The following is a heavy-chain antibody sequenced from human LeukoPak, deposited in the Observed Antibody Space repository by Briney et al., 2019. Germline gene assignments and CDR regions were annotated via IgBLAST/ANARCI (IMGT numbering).Heavy chain of an antibody. CDR3: AKQTNFWRPFDY. D-gene: IGHD3-3*01. Sequence: GGSLRLSCAASGFTFDTNAMSWVRQAPGKGLEWVSAFSAGGDLTYYADSVKGRFTISRDNSKSTLYLQMNSVRVEDTAVYYCAKQTNFWRPFDYWGQGTLVTVSS. J-gene: IGHJ4*02. CDR1: GFTFDTNA. CDR2: FSAGGDLT. V-gene: IGHV3-23*01.